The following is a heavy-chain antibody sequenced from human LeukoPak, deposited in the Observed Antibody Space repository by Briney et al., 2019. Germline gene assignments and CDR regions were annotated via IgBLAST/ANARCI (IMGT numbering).Heavy chain of an antibody. D-gene: IGHD6-19*01. Sequence: GESLRLSCAASGFTFSNHAMSWVRQAPGKGLEWVSAISGSGGTTYYADSVKGRFTISRDNSNNRLYLQMTSLRVEDTAVYFCAKSDSGWPHWGQGTLVTVSS. J-gene: IGHJ4*02. CDR2: ISGSGGTT. CDR1: GFTFSNHA. CDR3: AKSDSGWPH. V-gene: IGHV3-23*01.